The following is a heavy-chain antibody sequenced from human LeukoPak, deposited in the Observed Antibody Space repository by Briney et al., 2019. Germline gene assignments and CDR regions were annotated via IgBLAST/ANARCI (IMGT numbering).Heavy chain of an antibody. CDR1: TFTFSSYT. Sequence: GGSLRLSCAASTFTFSSYTMNWVRQAPGTGLERVSSISSSGSYIYYADSLKGRFTVSRDNARKSLYPQMNSLRAEDTAVYYCARASDHDWGSYRWDAFDIWGQGTMVTVSS. D-gene: IGHD3-16*02. CDR2: ISSSGSYI. J-gene: IGHJ3*02. CDR3: ARASDHDWGSYRWDAFDI. V-gene: IGHV3-21*01.